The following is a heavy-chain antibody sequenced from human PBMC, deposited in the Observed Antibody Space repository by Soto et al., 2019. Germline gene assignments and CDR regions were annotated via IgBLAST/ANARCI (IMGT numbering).Heavy chain of an antibody. Sequence: SVKVSCKASGGTFSSYAISWVRQAPGQGLEWMGGIIPIFGTANYAQKFQGRVTITADESTSTAYMELSSLRSEDTAVYYCARAPGVVPATIYYYGMDVWGLGTTVTVSS. V-gene: IGHV1-69*13. D-gene: IGHD2-15*01. CDR3: ARAPGVVPATIYYYGMDV. CDR1: GGTFSSYA. CDR2: IIPIFGTA. J-gene: IGHJ6*02.